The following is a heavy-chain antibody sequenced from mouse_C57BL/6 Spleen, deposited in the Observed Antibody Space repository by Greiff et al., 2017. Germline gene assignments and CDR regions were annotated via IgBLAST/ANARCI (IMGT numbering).Heavy chain of an antibody. CDR2: IYPGSGST. V-gene: IGHV1-55*01. Sequence: VQLQQPGAELVKPGASVKMSCKASGYTFTSYWITWVKQRPGQGLEWIGDIYPGSGSTNYNEKFKSKATLTVDTSSSTAYMQLSSLTSEDSAVYYGAREINYYGSSPMDYWGQGTSVTVSS. CDR1: GYTFTSYW. D-gene: IGHD1-1*01. CDR3: AREINYYGSSPMDY. J-gene: IGHJ4*01.